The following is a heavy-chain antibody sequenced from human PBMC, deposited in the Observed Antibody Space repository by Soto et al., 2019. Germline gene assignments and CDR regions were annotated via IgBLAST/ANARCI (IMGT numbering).Heavy chain of an antibody. CDR3: ARDAVTMIRGIIMDYFGMDV. D-gene: IGHD3-10*01. J-gene: IGHJ6*02. CDR1: VDSGSSNSAT. V-gene: IGHV6-1*01. Sequence: ETLSLTCPISVDSGSSNSATWNWLMQSPSRGLEWLGRTYYKSKWYVDYAVSVKSRITINSESSRNQFSLQLKSATPEDTAVYFCARDAVTMIRGIIMDYFGMDVWGQGTTVTVSS. CDR2: TYYKSKWYV.